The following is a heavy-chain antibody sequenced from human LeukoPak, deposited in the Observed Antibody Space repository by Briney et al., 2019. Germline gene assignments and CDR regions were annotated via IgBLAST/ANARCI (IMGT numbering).Heavy chain of an antibody. V-gene: IGHV3-21*01. CDR3: AKAKDYDFWSGYYPLDY. Sequence: GGSLRLSCAASGFTFSSYSMNWVRQAPGKGLEWVSSISSSSSYIYYADSVKGRFTISRDNAKNSLYLQMNSLRAEDTAVYYCAKAKDYDFWSGYYPLDYWGQGTLVTVSS. D-gene: IGHD3-3*01. CDR1: GFTFSSYS. J-gene: IGHJ4*02. CDR2: ISSSSSYI.